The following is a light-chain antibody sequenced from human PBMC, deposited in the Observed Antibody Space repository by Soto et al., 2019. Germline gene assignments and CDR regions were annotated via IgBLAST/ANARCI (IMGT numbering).Light chain of an antibody. V-gene: IGKV2-28*01. Sequence: EIVMTQAPLSLPVTPGDPASISCRSSQSLLHSNGYNYLDWYLQKPGQSPQLLIYLGSDRASGVPDRFSGSGSGTDFTLKISRVEAEDVGIYYCMQTLQTPPTFGQGTKVEIK. CDR2: LGS. CDR1: QSLLHSNGYNY. J-gene: IGKJ1*01. CDR3: MQTLQTPPT.